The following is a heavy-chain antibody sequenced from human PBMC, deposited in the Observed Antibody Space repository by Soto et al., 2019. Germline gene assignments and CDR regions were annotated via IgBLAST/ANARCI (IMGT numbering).Heavy chain of an antibody. CDR2: IYHSGST. V-gene: IGHV4-4*02. CDR3: ASGEESPYYYYMDV. CDR1: SGSISSSNW. Sequence: SETLSLTCAVSSGSISSSNWWSWVRQPPGKGLEWIGEIYHSGSTNYNPSLKSRVTISVDKSKNQFSLKLSSVTAADTAVYYCASGEESPYYYYMDVWGKGTTVTVSS. J-gene: IGHJ6*03.